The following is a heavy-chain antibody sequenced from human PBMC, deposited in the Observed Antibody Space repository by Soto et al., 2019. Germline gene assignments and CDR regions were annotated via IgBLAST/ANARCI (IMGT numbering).Heavy chain of an antibody. J-gene: IGHJ4*02. D-gene: IGHD3-22*01. CDR2: IIGSGRYT. CDR3: AKSPGMYYYDSSGYYHYDY. CDR1: GFSFSAYA. Sequence: PGGYLRLSCAASGFSFSAYAMSWVRQIPGKGLEWVSAIIGSGRYTYYADSVKGRFTISRDNSQNTLFLQMNSLRAEDTAVYYCAKSPGMYYYDSSGYYHYDYWGQGT. V-gene: IGHV3-23*01.